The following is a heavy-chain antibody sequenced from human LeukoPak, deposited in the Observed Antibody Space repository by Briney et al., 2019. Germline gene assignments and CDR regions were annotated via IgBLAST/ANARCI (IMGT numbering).Heavy chain of an antibody. V-gene: IGHV3-64*01. D-gene: IGHD3-9*01. CDR2: ISHNGATT. J-gene: IGHJ4*02. CDR3: ARTYYDILTGLPGY. Sequence: GGSLRLSCAASGFTFSSYFVHWVRQAPGKGLEFVSGISHNGATTYYANSLRGRFTISRDNSKNTLYLQMNSLRAEDTAVYYCARTYYDILTGLPGYWGQGTLVTVSS. CDR1: GFTFSSYF.